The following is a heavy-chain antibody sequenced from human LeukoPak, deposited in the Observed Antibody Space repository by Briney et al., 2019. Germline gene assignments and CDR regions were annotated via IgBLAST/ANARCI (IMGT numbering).Heavy chain of an antibody. D-gene: IGHD6-13*01. V-gene: IGHV4-59*01. J-gene: IGHJ4*02. CDR2: IYYSGST. CDR3: ASLGQGYSSSWLFDY. CDR1: GGSINSYY. Sequence: SETLSLTCTVSGGSINSYYWSWIRQPPGKGLEWIGYIYYSGSTNYNPSLKSRVTISVDTSKNQFSLKLSSVTAADTAAYYCASLGQGYSSSWLFDYWGQGTLVTVSS.